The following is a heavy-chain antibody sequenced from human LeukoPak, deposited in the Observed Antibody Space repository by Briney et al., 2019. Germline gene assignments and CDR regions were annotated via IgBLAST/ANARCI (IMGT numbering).Heavy chain of an antibody. J-gene: IGHJ4*02. Sequence: GGSLRLSCAASGFGFSNAWMSCARQAPGKGLEWVARIRADGTTDYAAPVKGRFTISRDNSMNTLSLQMDTLKTGDTAVFYCAADIPSAIAQIDHWGEGTPVTVSS. CDR3: AADIPSAIAQIDH. CDR2: IRADGTT. CDR1: GFGFSNAW. V-gene: IGHV3-15*01. D-gene: IGHD2-21*01.